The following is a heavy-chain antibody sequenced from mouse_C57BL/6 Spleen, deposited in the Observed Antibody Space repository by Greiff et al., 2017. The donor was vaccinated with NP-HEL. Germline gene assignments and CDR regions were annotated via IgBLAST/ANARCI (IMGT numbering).Heavy chain of an antibody. CDR3: TRWNYDYDEFFGYAMDY. J-gene: IGHJ4*01. D-gene: IGHD2-4*01. CDR2: IYPGNSDT. Sequence: EVQLQQSGTVLARPGASVKMSCKTSGYTFTSYWMHWVKQRPGQGLEWIGAIYPGNSDTSNNQKFKGKAKLTAVTSARTAYMELSSLTNEDSAVYYCTRWNYDYDEFFGYAMDYWGQGTSVTVSS. CDR1: GYTFTSYW. V-gene: IGHV1-5*01.